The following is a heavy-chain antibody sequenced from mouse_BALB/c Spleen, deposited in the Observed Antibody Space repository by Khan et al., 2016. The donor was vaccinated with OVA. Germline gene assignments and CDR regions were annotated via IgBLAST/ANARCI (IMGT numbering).Heavy chain of an antibody. CDR3: ARRNYFGYTFAY. CDR1: GYTFTDYY. V-gene: IGHV1-77*01. D-gene: IGHD1-2*01. J-gene: IGHJ3*01. Sequence: QVQLQQSGAELARPGASVKLSCKASGYTFTDYYINWVKQRTGLGLEWIGEISPGSGDTYYNERFKGKATLTADQSSSTAYMQLSSLTSEASAGYFCARRNYFGYTFAYWGQGTLVTVSA. CDR2: ISPGSGDT.